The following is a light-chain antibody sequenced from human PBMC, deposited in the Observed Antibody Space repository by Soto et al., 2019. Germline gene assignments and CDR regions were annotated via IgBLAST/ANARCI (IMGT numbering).Light chain of an antibody. V-gene: IGKV1-5*01. Sequence: DIQMIQSPATLSASVGDRSTITCRASENIFKYVAWYQQTSGSAPNLLIYAASDLESGVPSRFSGSGSGTEFSLTIDNLQPNDSATYYCQHYNTRSIAFGGGTKVDVK. CDR3: QHYNTRSIA. CDR1: ENIFKY. J-gene: IGKJ4*01. CDR2: AAS.